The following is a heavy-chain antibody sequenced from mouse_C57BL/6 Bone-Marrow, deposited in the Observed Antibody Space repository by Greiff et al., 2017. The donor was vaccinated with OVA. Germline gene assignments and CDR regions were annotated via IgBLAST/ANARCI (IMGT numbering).Heavy chain of an antibody. CDR1: GYSITSGYY. CDR2: ISYDGSN. Sequence: EVKVEESGPGLVKPSPSLSLTCSVTGYSITSGYYWNWIRQFPGNKLEWMGYISYDGSNNYNPSLKNRISITRDTSKNQFFLKLNSVTTEDTATYYCARDCGLYFDYWGQGTTLTVSS. J-gene: IGHJ2*01. V-gene: IGHV3-6*01. CDR3: ARDCGLYFDY.